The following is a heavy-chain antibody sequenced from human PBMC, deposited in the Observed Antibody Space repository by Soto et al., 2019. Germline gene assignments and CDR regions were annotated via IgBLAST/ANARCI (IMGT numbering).Heavy chain of an antibody. Sequence: GSLRLSCAASGFTFSSYSMNWVRQAPGKGLEWVSSISSSSSYIYYADSVKGRFTISRDNAKNSLYLQMNSLRAEDTAVYYCASQNYYDILTGYSNYYYYYGMDVWGQGTTVTVSS. J-gene: IGHJ6*02. CDR2: ISSSSSYI. V-gene: IGHV3-21*01. D-gene: IGHD3-9*01. CDR3: ASQNYYDILTGYSNYYYYYGMDV. CDR1: GFTFSSYS.